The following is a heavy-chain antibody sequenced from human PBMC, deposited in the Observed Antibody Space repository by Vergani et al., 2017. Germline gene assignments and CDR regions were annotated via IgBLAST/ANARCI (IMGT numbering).Heavy chain of an antibody. CDR2: ISASGNA. Sequence: QVQLQASGPGRVKPSQTLSLTCTMSGGSISAGYYFWSWIRQPAGKGLEWLGHISASGNASHSPSLKTRVSMSVDTSKNQFSLTVTSVTAADTAIYFSARRSVGYYSGGKVHPLRTAFDVWGHGTVVTVSS. CDR3: ARRSVGYYSGGKVHPLRTAFDV. CDR1: GGSISAGYYF. D-gene: IGHD3-10*01. J-gene: IGHJ3*01. V-gene: IGHV4-61*02.